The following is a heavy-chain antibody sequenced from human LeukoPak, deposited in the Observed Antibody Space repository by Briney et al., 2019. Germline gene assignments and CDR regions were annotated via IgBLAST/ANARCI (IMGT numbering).Heavy chain of an antibody. CDR3: AQGRYTSSPKFFDF. CDR1: TFTFTSYA. J-gene: IGHJ4*02. V-gene: IGHV3-23*01. D-gene: IGHD6-19*01. Sequence: GGSLRLSCAASTFTFTSYAMSWVRQAPGKGLEWVSAISGSGAGTYYADSVKGRFTISRDNSKNTLYLQMNSLRPEDTAIYYCAQGRYTSSPKFFDFWGQGTLVTVSS. CDR2: ISGSGAGT.